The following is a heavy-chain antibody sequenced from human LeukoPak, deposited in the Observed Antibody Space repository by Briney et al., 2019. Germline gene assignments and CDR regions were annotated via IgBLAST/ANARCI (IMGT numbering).Heavy chain of an antibody. CDR2: ISSSGSTI. V-gene: IGHV3-48*03. Sequence: GGSLRLSWAASGFTFSSYEMNWVRQAPGKGLEWVSYISSSGSTIYYADSVKSRFTISRDNAKNSLYLQMNSLRAEDTAVYYCAELGITMIGGVWGKGTTVTISS. CDR3: AELGITMIGGV. J-gene: IGHJ6*04. CDR1: GFTFSSYE. D-gene: IGHD3-10*02.